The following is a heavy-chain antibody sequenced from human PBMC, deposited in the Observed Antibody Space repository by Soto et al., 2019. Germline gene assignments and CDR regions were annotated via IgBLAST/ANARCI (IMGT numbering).Heavy chain of an antibody. Sequence: QVQLVESGGGLVKPGGSLRLSCAASGLSFSDYYMSWIRQAPGKGLEWISYISSSGSPIYYSDSVKGRFIISRDNAKNSLYLQMNSLRAEDTAVYYCARWGDNREPSFDYWGQGTLVIVSS. D-gene: IGHD2-21*02. J-gene: IGHJ4*02. CDR3: ARWGDNREPSFDY. V-gene: IGHV3-11*01. CDR2: ISSSGSPI. CDR1: GLSFSDYY.